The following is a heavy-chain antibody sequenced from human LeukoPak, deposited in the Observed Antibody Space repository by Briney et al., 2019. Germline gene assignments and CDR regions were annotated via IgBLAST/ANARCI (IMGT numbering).Heavy chain of an antibody. D-gene: IGHD6-13*01. J-gene: IGHJ4*02. Sequence: SETLSLTCTVSGGSISSYYWSWIRQPPGKGLEWFGYIYYSGSTNYNPSLKSRVTISVDMSKNQFSLKLSSVTAADTAVYYCAREAGYSSSWYYFDYWGQGTLVTVSS. CDR1: GGSISSYY. CDR3: AREAGYSSSWYYFDY. CDR2: IYYSGST. V-gene: IGHV4-59*01.